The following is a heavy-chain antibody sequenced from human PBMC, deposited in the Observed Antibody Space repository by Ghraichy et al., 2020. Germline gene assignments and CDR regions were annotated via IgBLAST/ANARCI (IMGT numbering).Heavy chain of an antibody. CDR2: IYYSGST. D-gene: IGHD3-22*01. Sequence: SQTLSLTCTVSGGSISSYYWSWIRQPPGKGLEWIGYIYYSGSTNYNPSLKSRVTISVDTSKNQFSLKLSSVTAADTAGYYCARAVFTRYYYDSSGYPSYFDYWGQGTLVTVSS. CDR3: ARAVFTRYYYDSSGYPSYFDY. CDR1: GGSISSYY. J-gene: IGHJ4*02. V-gene: IGHV4-59*01.